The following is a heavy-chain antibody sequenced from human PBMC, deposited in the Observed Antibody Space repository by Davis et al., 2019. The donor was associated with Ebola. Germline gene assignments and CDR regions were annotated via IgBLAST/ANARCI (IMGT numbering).Heavy chain of an antibody. CDR1: GGSVSSGSYY. V-gene: IGHV4-61*01. D-gene: IGHD5-24*01. J-gene: IGHJ6*04. CDR3: ARGEMATISVLYYYYGMDV. CDR2: IYYSGST. Sequence: MPSETLSLTCTVSGGSVSSGSYYWSWIRQPPGKGLEWIGYIYYSGSTNYNPSLKSRVTISVDTSKNQFSLKLSSVTAADTAVYYCARGEMATISVLYYYYGMDVWGKGTTVTVSS.